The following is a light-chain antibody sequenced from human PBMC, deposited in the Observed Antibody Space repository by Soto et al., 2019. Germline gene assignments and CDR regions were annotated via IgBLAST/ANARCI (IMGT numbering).Light chain of an antibody. CDR1: SSDVGGYDY. V-gene: IGLV2-14*01. J-gene: IGLJ1*01. CDR2: DVI. Sequence: QSALTQPASGSGSPGQSITITCTGTSSDVGGYDYVSWYQQHPGKAPTLLIYDVINRPSGVSFRFSGSKSGNTASLTISGLQAEDEAEYSCSSYTRSSISVFGTGTKVTVL. CDR3: SSYTRSSISV.